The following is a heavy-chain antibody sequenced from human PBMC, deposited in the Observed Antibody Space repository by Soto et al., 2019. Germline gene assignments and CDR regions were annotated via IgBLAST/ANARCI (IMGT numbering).Heavy chain of an antibody. D-gene: IGHD2-8*01. Sequence: AQLVESGGGVVQPGRSLRLSCAASGFTFSSYAMHWVRQAPGKGLEWVAVISYDGSNKYYADSVKGRFTISRDNSKNTLYLQMNSLRAEDTAVYYCARVRLYCTNGVCYTGYFDLWGRGTLVTVSS. V-gene: IGHV3-30-3*01. CDR3: ARVRLYCTNGVCYTGYFDL. CDR2: ISYDGSNK. CDR1: GFTFSSYA. J-gene: IGHJ2*01.